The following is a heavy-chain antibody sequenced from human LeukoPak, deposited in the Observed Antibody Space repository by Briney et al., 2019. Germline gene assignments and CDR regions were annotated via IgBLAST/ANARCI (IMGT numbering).Heavy chain of an antibody. CDR2: INHSGST. D-gene: IGHD6-19*01. CDR3: ARGRLGIAVAPGAWYFDY. V-gene: IGHV4-34*01. Sequence: SETLSLTCAVYGGSFSGDYWSWIRQPPGKGLEWIGEINHSGSTNYNPSLKSRVTISVDTSKNPFSLKLSSVTAADTAVYYCARGRLGIAVAPGAWYFDYWGQGTLVTVSS. CDR1: GGSFSGDY. J-gene: IGHJ4*02.